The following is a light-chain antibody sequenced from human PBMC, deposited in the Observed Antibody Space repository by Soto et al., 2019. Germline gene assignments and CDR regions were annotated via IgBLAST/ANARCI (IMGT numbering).Light chain of an antibody. CDR2: GAS. CDR3: QQYNNWPPT. Sequence: EIVMTQSPATLSVSPGERVTLSCRASQSVSSNLAWYQQKPGQAPGLLIYGASTRATGIPARFSGSGSGTEFTLTISSLQSEDFAVYYCQQYNNWPPTFGQGT. V-gene: IGKV3-15*01. J-gene: IGKJ1*01. CDR1: QSVSSN.